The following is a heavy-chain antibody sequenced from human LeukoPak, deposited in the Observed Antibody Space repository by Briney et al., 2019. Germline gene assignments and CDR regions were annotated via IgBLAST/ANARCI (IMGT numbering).Heavy chain of an antibody. V-gene: IGHV1-46*01. CDR3: AIPYYDFWSGYSLSPADY. J-gene: IGHJ4*02. CDR1: GYTFTSYY. D-gene: IGHD3-3*01. CDR2: INPSGGDT. Sequence: GASVKVSCKPSGYTFTSYYMHWVRQAPGQGLEWMGIINPSGGDTSYAQKFQGRVTTTRDPSTSTVYMEVVSLKDTAVYYCAIPYYDFWSGYSLSPADYWGQGTLVTVSS.